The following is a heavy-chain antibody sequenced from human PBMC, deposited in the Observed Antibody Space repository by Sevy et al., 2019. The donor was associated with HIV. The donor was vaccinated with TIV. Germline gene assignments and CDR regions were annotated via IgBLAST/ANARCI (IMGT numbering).Heavy chain of an antibody. D-gene: IGHD3-16*01. J-gene: IGHJ3*02. CDR2: IDQDGSDK. CDR1: GFSFSSYW. V-gene: IGHV3-7*01. CDR3: ARAGGWGNINHSNQILDI. Sequence: GGSLRLSCEASGFSFSSYWMSWVRQAPGKGLEWVANIDQDGSDKRYVDSVRGRFTISRDNANNFLYLQMSSLRADDTAVYYCARAGGWGNINHSNQILDIWGHGTKVTVSS.